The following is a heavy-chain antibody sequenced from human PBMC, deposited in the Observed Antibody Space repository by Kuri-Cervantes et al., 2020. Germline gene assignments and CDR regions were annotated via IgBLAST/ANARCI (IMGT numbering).Heavy chain of an antibody. V-gene: IGHV3-53*01. Sequence: GESLKISCAASGFTFSDYYMSWIRQAPGKGLEWVSVIYSGGSTYYADSVKGRFTISRDNSKNTLHLQMNSLRAEDTAVYYCAKYDRKLVPAASFDYWGQGTLVTVSS. D-gene: IGHD2-2*01. CDR3: AKYDRKLVPAASFDY. J-gene: IGHJ4*02. CDR2: IYSGGST. CDR1: GFTFSDYY.